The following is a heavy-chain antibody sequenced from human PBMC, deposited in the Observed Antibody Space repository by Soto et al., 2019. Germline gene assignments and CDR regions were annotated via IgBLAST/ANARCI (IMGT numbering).Heavy chain of an antibody. CDR2: INPSGGST. J-gene: IGHJ5*02. V-gene: IGHV1-46*03. CDR3: ARQLPQDIVVGA. Sequence: ASVKVSCKASGYTFTSYYMHWVRQAPGQGLEWMGIINPSGGSTSYAQKFQGRVTMTRDTSTSTVYMELSSLRSEDTAVYYCARQLPQDIVVGAWRQGTLVTGLL. CDR1: GYTFTSYY. D-gene: IGHD2-15*01.